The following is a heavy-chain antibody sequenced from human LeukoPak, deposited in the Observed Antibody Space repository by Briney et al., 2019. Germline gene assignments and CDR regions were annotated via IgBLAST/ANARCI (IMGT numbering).Heavy chain of an antibody. Sequence: GASVKVSCKASGYTFTGYYMHWVRQAPGQGLEWMGWINPNSGGTNYAQKFQGRVTMTRDTSISTAYMELSRLRSDDTAVYYCARRSGGWYGWFDPWGQGTLVTVSS. V-gene: IGHV1-2*02. CDR2: INPNSGGT. CDR3: ARRSGGWYGWFDP. D-gene: IGHD6-19*01. CDR1: GYTFTGYY. J-gene: IGHJ5*02.